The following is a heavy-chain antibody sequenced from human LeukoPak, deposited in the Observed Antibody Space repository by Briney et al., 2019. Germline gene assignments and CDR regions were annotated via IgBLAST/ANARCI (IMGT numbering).Heavy chain of an antibody. V-gene: IGHV3-33*06. Sequence: PGGSLRLSCAASGFTFSSYGMHWVRQAPGEGLEWVAVIWYDGSNKYYADSVKGRFTISRDNSKNTLYLQMNSLRAEDTAVYYCAKDKVTPFDYWGQGTLVTVSS. J-gene: IGHJ4*02. D-gene: IGHD4-23*01. CDR3: AKDKVTPFDY. CDR2: IWYDGSNK. CDR1: GFTFSSYG.